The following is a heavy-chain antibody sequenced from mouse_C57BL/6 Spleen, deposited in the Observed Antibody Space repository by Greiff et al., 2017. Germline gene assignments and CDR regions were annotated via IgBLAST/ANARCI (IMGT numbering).Heavy chain of an antibody. CDR1: GFTFSSYG. J-gene: IGHJ2*01. Sequence: EVKVVESGGDLVKPGGSLKLSCAASGFTFSSYGMSWVRQTPDKRLEWVATISSGGSYTYYPDSVKGRFTISRDNAKNTLYLQMSSLKSEDTAMYYCARGGSNKDYWGQGTTLTVSS. CDR3: ARGGSNKDY. V-gene: IGHV5-6*01. CDR2: ISSGGSYT. D-gene: IGHD2-5*01.